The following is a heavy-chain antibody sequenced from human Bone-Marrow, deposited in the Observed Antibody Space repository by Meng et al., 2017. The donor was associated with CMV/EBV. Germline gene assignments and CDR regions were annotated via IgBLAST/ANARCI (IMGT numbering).Heavy chain of an antibody. CDR1: GGSITNYF. CDR3: ARARPGYCSGTNCYIAHFDD. D-gene: IGHD2-2*02. Sequence: SETLSLTCSVSGGSITNYFWTWIRQPPGKGLEWIGYIFYTGSTSYNPSLESRVTISLDTSKNQFSLKLSSVTAADTAVYFCARARPGYCSGTNCYIAHFDDWGHGALVTVSS. J-gene: IGHJ4*01. V-gene: IGHV4-59*01. CDR2: IFYTGST.